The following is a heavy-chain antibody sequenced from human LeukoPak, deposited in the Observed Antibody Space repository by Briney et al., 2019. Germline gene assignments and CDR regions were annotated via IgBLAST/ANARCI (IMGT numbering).Heavy chain of an antibody. Sequence: SATLSLTCTVSDGSMSSYYWSWIRQPPGKGLEWIGFIYYTGTTTYNPSLKSRVIISVDTSTDQFSLKLTSVTAADTAVYYCARVKAVRFRGTLRGTHSDYWGQGTLVTVSS. CDR2: IYYTGTT. D-gene: IGHD1-14*01. V-gene: IGHV4-59*01. J-gene: IGHJ4*02. CDR3: ARVKAVRFRGTLRGTHSDY. CDR1: DGSMSSYY.